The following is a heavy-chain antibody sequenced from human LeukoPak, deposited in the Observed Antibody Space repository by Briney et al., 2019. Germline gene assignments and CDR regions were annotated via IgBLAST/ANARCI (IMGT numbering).Heavy chain of an antibody. J-gene: IGHJ6*03. Sequence: SVKCSCKASGGTVSSYVISWVREAPGQGLEWMGEIIPVFGTTNYAQKFQGRVTITADESTSTVYMELTSLRAEDTAVYYCAKGLTPVVYYYYYYYMDVWGKGTTVTISS. CDR2: IIPVFGTT. V-gene: IGHV1-69*13. CDR1: GGTVSSYV. D-gene: IGHD3-22*01. CDR3: AKGLTPVVYYYYYYYMDV.